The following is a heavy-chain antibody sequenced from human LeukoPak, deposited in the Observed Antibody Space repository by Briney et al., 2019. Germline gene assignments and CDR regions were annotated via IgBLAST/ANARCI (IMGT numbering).Heavy chain of an antibody. Sequence: GGSLRLSCAASGFTFSTYAMSWVRQAPGKGLEWVSPISASGGTTYNADSLKGRFTISRDNSKNTLYLQMNSLRAEDTAVYYCARESTSSGYYYAPDYWGQGTLVTVSS. CDR1: GFTFSTYA. CDR3: ARESTSSGYYYAPDY. V-gene: IGHV3-23*01. CDR2: ISASGGTT. D-gene: IGHD3-22*01. J-gene: IGHJ4*02.